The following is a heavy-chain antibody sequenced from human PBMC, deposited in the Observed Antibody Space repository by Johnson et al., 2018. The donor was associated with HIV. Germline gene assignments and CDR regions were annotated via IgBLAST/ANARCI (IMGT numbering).Heavy chain of an antibody. Sequence: EVQLVESGGGLVQPGGSLRLSCAGSRFTFSSYAMSWVRQAPGKGLEWVSSISGSGGGTNYADSVKGRFTISRDKSKNSLYLQMNSLRGEDTAVYYCAKDRSAHMTMLLEVVADAFDIWGQGEMVTVAS. V-gene: IGHV3-23*04. CDR3: AKDRSAHMTMLLEVVADAFDI. D-gene: IGHD4/OR15-4a*01. CDR2: ISGSGGGT. J-gene: IGHJ3*02. CDR1: RFTFSSYA.